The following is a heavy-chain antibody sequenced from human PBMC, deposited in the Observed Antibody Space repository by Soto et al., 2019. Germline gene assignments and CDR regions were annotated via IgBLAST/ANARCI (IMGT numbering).Heavy chain of an antibody. CDR3: ARNGGSTWYYFDS. Sequence: PSETLSLTCTVSGGSISSYYGCWIRQSPGKGLEWIGEVSHRGSTNYNPSLKSRVTISIDTSKNQFFLKLNSVTAADTGMYYCARNGGSTWYYFDSWGQGTVVTVSS. CDR1: GGSISSYY. CDR2: VSHRGST. V-gene: IGHV4-34*01. J-gene: IGHJ4*02. D-gene: IGHD6-13*01.